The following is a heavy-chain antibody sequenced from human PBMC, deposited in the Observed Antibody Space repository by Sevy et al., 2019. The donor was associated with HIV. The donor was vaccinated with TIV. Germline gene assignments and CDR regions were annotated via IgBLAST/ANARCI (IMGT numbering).Heavy chain of an antibody. J-gene: IGHJ4*02. CDR3: ARDSKIRVWYYDSSGPSGIDY. D-gene: IGHD3-22*01. V-gene: IGHV3-48*02. CDR2: ISSSSSTI. CDR1: GFTFSSYS. Sequence: GGSLRLSCAASGFTFSSYSMNWVRQAPGKGLEWVSYISSSSSTIYYADSVKGRFTISRDNAKNSLYLQMNSLRDEDTAGYYCARDSKIRVWYYDSSGPSGIDYWGQGTLVTVSS.